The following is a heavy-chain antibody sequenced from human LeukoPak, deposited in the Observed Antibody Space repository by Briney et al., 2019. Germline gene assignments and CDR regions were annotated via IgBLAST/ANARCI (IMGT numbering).Heavy chain of an antibody. D-gene: IGHD2-2*01. J-gene: IGHJ4*02. CDR3: VKGGRICSSSTCRVDY. V-gene: IGHV3-23*01. CDR2: ISGSGAVT. CDR1: GFTFGSHA. Sequence: GGSLRLSCAASGFTFGSHAMSWVRQAPGKGLEWVSVISGSGAVTHYADSAKGRFTVSRDKSNNMLYLQMDNLSAEDTAIYYCVKGGRICSSSTCRVDYWGQGTLVTVSS.